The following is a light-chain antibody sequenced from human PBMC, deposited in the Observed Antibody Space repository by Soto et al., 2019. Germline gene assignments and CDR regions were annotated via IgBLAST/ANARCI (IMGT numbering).Light chain of an antibody. CDR1: SSDVGGYNY. V-gene: IGLV2-14*01. CDR2: DVY. Sequence: QSALTQPASVSGSPGQSITISCTGTSSDVGGYNYVSWFQQHPGKAPNLMIYDVYRRPSGVSYRFSGSKSGNTASLTISGLQAEDEADYYCSSYTTRSTVLFGGGTKLTVL. J-gene: IGLJ2*01. CDR3: SSYTTRSTVL.